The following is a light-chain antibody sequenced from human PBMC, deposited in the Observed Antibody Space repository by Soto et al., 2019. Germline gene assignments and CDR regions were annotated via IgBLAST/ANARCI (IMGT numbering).Light chain of an antibody. CDR3: QHYNSYSEA. CDR2: STS. CDR1: QSVNSNY. J-gene: IGKJ1*01. V-gene: IGKV3-20*01. Sequence: EIVLTQSPGTLSLSPGERATLSCRASQSVNSNYLAWYQQRPGQRPKLLIYSTSVRATGIPARFTGSGSGTEFTLTISSLQPDDFATYYCQHYNSYSEAFGQGTKVDIK.